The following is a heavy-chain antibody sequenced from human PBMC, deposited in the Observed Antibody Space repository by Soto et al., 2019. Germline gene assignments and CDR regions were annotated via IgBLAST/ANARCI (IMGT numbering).Heavy chain of an antibody. J-gene: IGHJ6*02. CDR3: ARDIRFRQDYYGMDV. CDR1: GFTVSSNY. V-gene: IGHV3-53*01. CDR2: IYSGGST. Sequence: EVQLVESGGGLIQPGGSLRLSCAASGFTVSSNYMSWVRQAPGKGLEWVSVIYSGGSTYYADSVKGRFTISRDNSKNTLYLQMNSLRAEDTAVYYCARDIRFRQDYYGMDVWGQWTTVTVSS. D-gene: IGHD6-6*01.